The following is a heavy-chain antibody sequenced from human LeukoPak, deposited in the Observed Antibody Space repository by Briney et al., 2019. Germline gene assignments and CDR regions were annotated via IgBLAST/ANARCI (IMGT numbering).Heavy chain of an antibody. CDR2: INPSGGST. Sequence: GASVKVSCKASGYTFTSYYMHWVRQAPGQGLEWMGIINPSGGSTSYAQRFQGRVTMTRDTSTSTVYMELSSLRSEDTAVYYCARYSTVTTLIDYWGQGTLVTVSS. D-gene: IGHD4-17*01. J-gene: IGHJ4*02. CDR1: GYTFTSYY. CDR3: ARYSTVTTLIDY. V-gene: IGHV1-46*01.